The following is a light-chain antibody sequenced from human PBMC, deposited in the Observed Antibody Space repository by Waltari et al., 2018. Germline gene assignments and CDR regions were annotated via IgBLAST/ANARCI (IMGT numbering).Light chain of an antibody. Sequence: QSVLTQPPSVSGAPGQRVAISCTGSSSNIGAGYLVHWYQQLPGTAPKLLIYANTHRPSGVPARFAASKSGTSASLAITGLQPGDEADYYCQCYDSRLSGSLFGGGTKVTVL. J-gene: IGLJ2*01. CDR2: ANT. V-gene: IGLV1-40*01. CDR1: SSNIGAGYL. CDR3: QCYDSRLSGSL.